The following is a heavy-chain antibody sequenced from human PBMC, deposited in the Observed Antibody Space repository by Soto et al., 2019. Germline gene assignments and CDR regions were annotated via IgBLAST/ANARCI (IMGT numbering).Heavy chain of an antibody. Sequence: GGSLRLSCAASGFTFSSYSMNWVRQAPGKGLEWVSSISSSSSYIYYADSVKGRFTISRDNAKNSLYLQMNSLRAEDTAVYYCARDGSGSYYNAQEFDPWGQGTLVTVSS. CDR1: GFTFSSYS. V-gene: IGHV3-21*01. J-gene: IGHJ5*02. D-gene: IGHD3-10*01. CDR3: ARDGSGSYYNAQEFDP. CDR2: ISSSSSYI.